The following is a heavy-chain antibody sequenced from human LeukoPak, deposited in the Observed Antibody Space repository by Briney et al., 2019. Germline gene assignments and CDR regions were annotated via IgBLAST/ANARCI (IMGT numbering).Heavy chain of an antibody. J-gene: IGHJ3*02. CDR1: GFTVSSNY. V-gene: IGHV3-53*01. Sequence: PGGSLRLSCAASGFTVSSNYMSWVRQAPGKGLEWVSVIYRGGSTYYADSVKGRFTISRDNSKNTLYLQMNSLRAEDTAVYYCARGASPYYDFWSGYYTDDAFDIWGQGTMVTVSS. CDR2: IYRGGST. CDR3: ARGASPYYDFWSGYYTDDAFDI. D-gene: IGHD3-3*01.